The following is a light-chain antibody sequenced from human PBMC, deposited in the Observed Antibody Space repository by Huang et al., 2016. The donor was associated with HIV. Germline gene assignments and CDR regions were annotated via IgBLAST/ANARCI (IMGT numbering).Light chain of an antibody. CDR1: QSVNRY. V-gene: IGKV3-11*01. Sequence: EIVLTQSPATLSLSPGERATLPCRASQSVNRYLAWYQQKPGQAPRLLIEDASTRATGIAARFSGGVSGTDFTLTISSLEPEDFAVYYCQQRSDWLTFGGGTKVEIK. J-gene: IGKJ4*01. CDR3: QQRSDWLT. CDR2: DAS.